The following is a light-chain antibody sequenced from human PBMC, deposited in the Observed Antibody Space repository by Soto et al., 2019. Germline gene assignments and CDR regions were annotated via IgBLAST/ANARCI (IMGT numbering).Light chain of an antibody. CDR2: GAS. J-gene: IGKJ1*01. Sequence: EIVLTQSPGTLSLSPGERATLSCRASQSVSSSFLAWYQQKVGQAPRLLIYGASSRATGIPDRFSGSGSGTDFTLTVSRLEPEDFAVYYCHQYGMSPTFGQGTRWIS. V-gene: IGKV3-20*01. CDR3: HQYGMSPT. CDR1: QSVSSSF.